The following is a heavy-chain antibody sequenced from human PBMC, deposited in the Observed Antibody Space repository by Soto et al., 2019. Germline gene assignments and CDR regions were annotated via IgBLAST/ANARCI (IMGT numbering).Heavy chain of an antibody. Sequence: SETLSLTCTVSGGSISSSSYYWGWIRQPPGKGLEWIGSIYYSGSTYYNPSLKSRVTISVDTSKNQFSLKLSSVTAADTAVYYCAKTQRLSSWYDYWGQGTLVTVSS. V-gene: IGHV4-39*01. CDR1: GGSISSSSYY. J-gene: IGHJ4*02. D-gene: IGHD6-13*01. CDR3: AKTQRLSSWYDY. CDR2: IYYSGST.